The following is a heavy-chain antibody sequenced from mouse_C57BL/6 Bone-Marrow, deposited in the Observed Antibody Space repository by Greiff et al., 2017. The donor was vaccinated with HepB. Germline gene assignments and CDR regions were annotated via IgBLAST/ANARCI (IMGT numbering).Heavy chain of an antibody. CDR3: ARDYGGFDY. J-gene: IGHJ2*01. CDR2: INYDGSST. CDR1: GFTFSDYY. D-gene: IGHD1-1*01. V-gene: IGHV5-16*01. Sequence: VQLKESEGGLVQPGSSMKLSCTASGFTFSDYYMAWVRQVPEKGLEWVANINYDGSSTYYLDSLKSRFIISRDNAKNILYLQMSSLKSEDTATYYCARDYGGFDYWGQGTTLTVSS.